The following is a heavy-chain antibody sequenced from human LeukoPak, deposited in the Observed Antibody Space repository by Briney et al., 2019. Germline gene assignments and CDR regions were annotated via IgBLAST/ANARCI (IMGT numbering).Heavy chain of an antibody. Sequence: SETLSLTCTVSGGSISSYYWSWIRQPPGKGLEWIGYIYYSGSTNYNPSLKSRVTISVDTSKNQFSLKLSSVTAADTAVYYCARRRDSSSLFYYYYYMDVWGKGTTVTISS. D-gene: IGHD6-13*01. CDR1: GGSISSYY. CDR2: IYYSGST. CDR3: ARRRDSSSLFYYYYYMDV. V-gene: IGHV4-59*12. J-gene: IGHJ6*03.